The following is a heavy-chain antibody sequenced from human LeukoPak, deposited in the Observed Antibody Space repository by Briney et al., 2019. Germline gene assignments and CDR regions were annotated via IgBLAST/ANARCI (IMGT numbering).Heavy chain of an antibody. Sequence: GGSLRLSCAASGFTFDDYGMSWIRQAPGKGLEWVSSISSSSSYIYYADSVKGRFTISRDNAKNSLYLQMNSLRAEDTAVYYCARDRNDYGDYDAFDIWGQGTMVTVSS. V-gene: IGHV3-21*01. CDR3: ARDRNDYGDYDAFDI. D-gene: IGHD4-17*01. J-gene: IGHJ3*02. CDR2: ISSSSSYI. CDR1: GFTFDDYG.